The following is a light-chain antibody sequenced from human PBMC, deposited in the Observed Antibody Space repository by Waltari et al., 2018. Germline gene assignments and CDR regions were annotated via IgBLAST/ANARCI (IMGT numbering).Light chain of an antibody. CDR2: EVS. V-gene: IGLV2-14*01. CDR1: STDVDGYGS. Sequence: QSALTQPASVSGSPGQSITIPCTGTSTDVDGYGSFSWYQQYPGKAPKLIIYEVSYRPSGISTRFSGSKSGNTASLTISGLQAEDEADYYCSSHTSSVPHVFGTGTRVTVV. J-gene: IGLJ1*01. CDR3: SSHTSSVPHV.